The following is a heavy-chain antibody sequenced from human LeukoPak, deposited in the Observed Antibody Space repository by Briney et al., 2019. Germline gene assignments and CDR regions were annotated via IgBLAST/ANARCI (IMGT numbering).Heavy chain of an antibody. CDR2: IRYDGSNK. Sequence: PGGSLRLSCAASGFTFSSYGMHWVRQAPGKGLEWVAFIRYDGSNKYYADSVKGRFTISRDNSKNTLYLQMNSLRAEDTAVYYCAKDGLAVAGIPNWFDPWGQGTLVTVSS. D-gene: IGHD6-19*01. CDR1: GFTFSSYG. J-gene: IGHJ5*02. CDR3: AKDGLAVAGIPNWFDP. V-gene: IGHV3-30*02.